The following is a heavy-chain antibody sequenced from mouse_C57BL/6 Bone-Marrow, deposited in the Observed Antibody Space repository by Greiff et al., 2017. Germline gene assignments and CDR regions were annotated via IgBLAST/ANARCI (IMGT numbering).Heavy chain of an antibody. Sequence: QVQLQQPGAELVKPGASVKLSCKASGYTFTSYWMHWVKQRPGQGLEWIGMIHPSSGSTNYNEKFKGKAALTVDKSSSTAYMQLSSLTSEDSAVXFYARALPDYLDDWGKGTTVTVSS. CDR3: ARALPDYLDD. CDR2: IHPSSGST. V-gene: IGHV1-64*01. J-gene: IGHJ1*03. CDR1: GYTFTSYW.